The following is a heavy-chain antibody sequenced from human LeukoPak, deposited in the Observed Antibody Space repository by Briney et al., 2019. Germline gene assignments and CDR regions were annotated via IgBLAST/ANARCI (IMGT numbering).Heavy chain of an antibody. CDR2: ISAYNGNT. Sequence: ASVKVSCKASGYTFTSYGISWVRQAPGQGLEWMGWISAYNGNTNYAQKLQGRVTMTTDTSTSTAYMELRSLRSEDTAVYYCAREEDWGQYWYFDLWGRGTLVTVSS. J-gene: IGHJ2*01. CDR3: AREEDWGQYWYFDL. V-gene: IGHV1-18*01. D-gene: IGHD3/OR15-3a*01. CDR1: GYTFTSYG.